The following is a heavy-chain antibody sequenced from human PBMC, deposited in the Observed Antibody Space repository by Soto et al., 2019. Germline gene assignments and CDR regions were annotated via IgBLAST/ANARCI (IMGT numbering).Heavy chain of an antibody. Sequence: ASVKVSCKASGYTFTSYDINWVRQATGQGLEWMGWMNPNSGNTGYAQKFQGRVTMTRNTSISTAYMELSSLRSEDTAVYYCARLRATPGYYYYYMDVWGEGTTVTVSS. CDR2: MNPNSGNT. CDR3: ARLRATPGYYYYYMDV. V-gene: IGHV1-8*01. CDR1: GYTFTSYD. J-gene: IGHJ6*03. D-gene: IGHD5-12*01.